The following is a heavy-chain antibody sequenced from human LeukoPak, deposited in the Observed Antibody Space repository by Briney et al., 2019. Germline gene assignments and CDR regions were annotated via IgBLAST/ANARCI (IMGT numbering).Heavy chain of an antibody. D-gene: IGHD5-18*01. CDR2: IREDGSEK. V-gene: IGHV3-7*03. J-gene: IGHJ4*02. Sequence: PGRSLRLSCAPAAFIFNSHWMSWVRHAPGKGLEWVANIREDGSEKYYVDSVKSRFTISRDNAKNSLFLQMNSVRADDTAVYYCARDSRYRRGVGDFDYWGQGTLVIVSS. CDR1: AFIFNSHW. CDR3: ARDSRYRRGVGDFDY.